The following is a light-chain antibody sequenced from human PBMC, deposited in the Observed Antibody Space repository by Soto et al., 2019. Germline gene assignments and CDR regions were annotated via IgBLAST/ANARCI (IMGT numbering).Light chain of an antibody. J-gene: IGKJ2*01. Sequence: EIVLTQSPGTLSLSPGERATLSCRASQSVNNNYLAWYQQKPGQAPRLLIYGASSRATGIPDRFSGSGSGTDFTLTSSRLEPEDSAVYYCQQYGSSQYTFGQGTKLEIK. CDR3: QQYGSSQYT. V-gene: IGKV3-20*01. CDR1: QSVNNNY. CDR2: GAS.